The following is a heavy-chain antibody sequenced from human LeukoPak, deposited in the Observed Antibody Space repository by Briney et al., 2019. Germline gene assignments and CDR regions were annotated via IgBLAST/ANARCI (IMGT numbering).Heavy chain of an antibody. CDR3: ARQGSSGSTTNFDY. CDR2: IYYSGST. Sequence: SETLSLTCTVSGGSISSSSYYWGWIRQPPGKGLEWIGSIYYSGSTYYNPSLKSRVTISVDTSKNQFSLKLSSVTAADTAVYYCARQGSSGSTTNFDYWGQGTLVTVSS. V-gene: IGHV4-39*01. D-gene: IGHD6-6*01. J-gene: IGHJ4*02. CDR1: GGSISSSSYY.